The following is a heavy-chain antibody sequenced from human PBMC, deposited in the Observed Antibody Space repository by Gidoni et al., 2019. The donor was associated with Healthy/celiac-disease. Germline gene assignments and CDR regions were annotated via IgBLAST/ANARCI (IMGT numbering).Heavy chain of an antibody. CDR3: ARSSIAVAGTGPGDY. J-gene: IGHJ4*02. Sequence: EVQLVQSGAEVKKLGESLRIPCKGSGYSFTSYWISWVRQLPGKGLEWMGRIDPSDSYTNCSPSFRGHVTISADKSISTAYLQWSSLKASDTAMYYCARSSIAVAGTGPGDYWGQGTLVTVSS. D-gene: IGHD6-19*01. V-gene: IGHV5-10-1*03. CDR1: GYSFTSYW. CDR2: IDPSDSYT.